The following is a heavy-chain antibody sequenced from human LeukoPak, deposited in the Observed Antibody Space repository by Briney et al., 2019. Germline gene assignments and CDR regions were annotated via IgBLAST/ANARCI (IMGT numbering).Heavy chain of an antibody. D-gene: IGHD3-10*01. V-gene: IGHV3-66*02. Sequence: PGGSLRLSCAASGFAFHAFDMYWVRQAPGKGLEWVSVIYSGGSTYYADSVKGRFTISRDNSKNTLYLQMNSLRAEDTAVYYCARGWITMVRGVIISSSYYMDVWGKGTTVTVSS. J-gene: IGHJ6*03. CDR2: IYSGGST. CDR1: GFAFHAFD. CDR3: ARGWITMVRGVIISSSYYMDV.